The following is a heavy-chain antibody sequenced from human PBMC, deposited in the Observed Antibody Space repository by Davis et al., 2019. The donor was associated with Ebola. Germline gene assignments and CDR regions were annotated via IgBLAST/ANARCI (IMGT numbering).Heavy chain of an antibody. CDR2: IYPGDSDT. D-gene: IGHD3-22*01. V-gene: IGHV5-51*01. Sequence: GESLKISCKASGYSFDSYWIAWVRQMPGKGLEWMGIIYPGDSDTRYSPSFQGQVTISADKSISTAYLQWSSLKASDTAMYYCARRMGYYYDSSGYVFQHWGQGTLVTVSS. CDR1: GYSFDSYW. J-gene: IGHJ1*01. CDR3: ARRMGYYYDSSGYVFQH.